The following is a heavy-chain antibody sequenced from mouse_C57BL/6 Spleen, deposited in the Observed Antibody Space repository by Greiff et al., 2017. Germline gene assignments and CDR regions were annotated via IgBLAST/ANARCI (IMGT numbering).Heavy chain of an antibody. CDR1: GYTFTSYW. CDR3: AKATMVTTEYFDY. J-gene: IGHJ2*01. V-gene: IGHV1-59*01. Sequence: QVQLQQPGAELVRPGTSVKLSCKASGYTFTSYWMHWVKQRPGQGLEWIGVIDPSDSYTNYNQKFKGKATLTVDTSSSTAYMQLSSLTSEDSAVYYCAKATMVTTEYFDYWGQGTTLTVSS. CDR2: IDPSDSYT. D-gene: IGHD2-2*01.